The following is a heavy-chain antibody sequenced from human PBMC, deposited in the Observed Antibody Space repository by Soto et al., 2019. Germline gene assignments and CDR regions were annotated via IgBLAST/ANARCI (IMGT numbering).Heavy chain of an antibody. D-gene: IGHD5-18*01. CDR3: ARHGYSYGNYYYYYGMDV. V-gene: IGHV4-39*01. CDR1: GGSISSSSYY. CDR2: IYYSGST. J-gene: IGHJ6*02. Sequence: SETLSLTCTVSGGSISSSSYYWGWIRQPPGKGLEWIGSIYYSGSTYYNPSLKSRVTISVDTSKNQFSLKLSSVTAADTAVYYCARHGYSYGNYYYYYGMDVWGQGTTVTVSS.